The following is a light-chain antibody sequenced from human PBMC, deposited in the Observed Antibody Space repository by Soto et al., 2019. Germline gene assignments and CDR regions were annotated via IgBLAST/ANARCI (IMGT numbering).Light chain of an antibody. J-gene: IGLJ1*01. CDR2: EVS. Sequence: QSSLTQPPSASGSPGRSVTISCTGSSSDVGGYNFVSWYQQHPGKAPKLLIYEVSERPSGVPDRFSGSKSGNTASLTVSGLQADDEADYYCSSYAGSNNLYVFGTGTKVTVL. CDR3: SSYAGSNNLYV. CDR1: SSDVGGYNF. V-gene: IGLV2-8*01.